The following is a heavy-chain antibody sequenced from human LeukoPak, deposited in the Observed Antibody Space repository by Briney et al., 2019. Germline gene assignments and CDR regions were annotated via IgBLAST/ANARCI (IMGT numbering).Heavy chain of an antibody. J-gene: IGHJ6*02. Sequence: TGGSLTLPCAASGFTFSNSAMGWLRQAPGKGLEWVSSISSNGDNIYYADSVKVRFTISRDNSKNTLYLQINSLRAEDTALYFCASVVRPGYFFYYGLGVWGRGATVTVSS. CDR2: ISSNGDNI. CDR1: GFTFSNSA. V-gene: IGHV3-23*01. CDR3: ASVVRPGYFFYYGLGV.